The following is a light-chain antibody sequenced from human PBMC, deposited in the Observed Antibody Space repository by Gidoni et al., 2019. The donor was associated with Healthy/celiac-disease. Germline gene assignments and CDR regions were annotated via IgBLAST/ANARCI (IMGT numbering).Light chain of an antibody. CDR1: QSVSSN. J-gene: IGKJ2*01. CDR3: QQYNNWPPMYT. V-gene: IGKV3-15*01. CDR2: GAS. Sequence: EIVMTQSPATLSVSPGERATLSGRASQSVSSNLAWYQQKPGQAPRRLIYGASTRATGIPARFSGSGSGTEFTLTISSLQSEDFAVYYCQQYNNWPPMYTFGQGTKLEIK.